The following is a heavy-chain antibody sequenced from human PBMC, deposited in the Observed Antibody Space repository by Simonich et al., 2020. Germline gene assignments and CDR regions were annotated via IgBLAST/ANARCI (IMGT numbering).Heavy chain of an antibody. D-gene: IGHD3-9*01. CDR3: ARCGLVHYDILTGYHNWFDP. Sequence: QVQLQQWGAGLLKPSETLSVTCAVFGGSFSGYYWSWIRQPPGKGLKWIGEINHSGSTNTNPSIKGDVTISVNTSKSHCSLKLSSVTAAVTSVYYCARCGLVHYDILTGYHNWFDPWGQGTLVTVSS. CDR1: GGSFSGYY. V-gene: IGHV4-34*01. CDR2: INHSGST. J-gene: IGHJ5*02.